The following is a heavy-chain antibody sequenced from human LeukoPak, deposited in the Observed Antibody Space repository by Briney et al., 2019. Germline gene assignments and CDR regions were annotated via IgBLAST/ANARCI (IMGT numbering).Heavy chain of an antibody. Sequence: GVLRLSCAASGFTFSNHWMHWVRQAPGKGLMWVSRINRDGSRTDYADSVKGRFTISRDDAKNTLYLQVNGLRAEDTAVYFCARGGSDTAMAHDYWGQGTLVTVSS. CDR3: ARGGSDTAMAHDY. D-gene: IGHD5-18*01. V-gene: IGHV3-74*01. CDR2: INRDGSRT. CDR1: GFTFSNHW. J-gene: IGHJ4*02.